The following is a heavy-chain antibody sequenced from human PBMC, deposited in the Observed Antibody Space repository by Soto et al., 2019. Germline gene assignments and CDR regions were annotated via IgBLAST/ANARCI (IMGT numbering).Heavy chain of an antibody. Sequence: QVQLVQSGAEVKKPGSSVKVSCKASGGTFSSYAISWVRQAPGQGLEWMGGIIPIFGTANYAQKFQGRVTITADESTSTAYMELSSLRSEDTAVYYCARGYCSGGSCYPTTWFDPWDQGTLVTVSS. V-gene: IGHV1-69*12. CDR3: ARGYCSGGSCYPTTWFDP. J-gene: IGHJ5*02. CDR1: GGTFSSYA. D-gene: IGHD2-15*01. CDR2: IIPIFGTA.